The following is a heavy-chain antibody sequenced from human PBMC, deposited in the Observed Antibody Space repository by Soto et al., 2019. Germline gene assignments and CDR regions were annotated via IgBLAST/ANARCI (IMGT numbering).Heavy chain of an antibody. Sequence: EVELLESGGGLVQPGGSLRLSCAASGFPFSGFAMNWVRQAPGKGLEWVSSVDYRGVYTFYAASVKGRFTISRDNSRNMVYLELNSLRVEDTAVYYCAKRSGGFSEFDFWGQGALVIVSS. CDR3: AKRSGGFSEFDF. V-gene: IGHV3-23*01. J-gene: IGHJ4*02. CDR2: VDYRGVYT. D-gene: IGHD5-12*01. CDR1: GFPFSGFA.